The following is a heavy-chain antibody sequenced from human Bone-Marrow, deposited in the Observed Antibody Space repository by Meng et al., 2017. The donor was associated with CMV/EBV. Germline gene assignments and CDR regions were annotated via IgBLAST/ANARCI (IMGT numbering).Heavy chain of an antibody. CDR1: GYTVTDYY. CDR3: ARSSGWSRFDY. CDR2: INPNDDT. V-gene: IGHV1-2*02. J-gene: IGHJ4*02. D-gene: IGHD6-19*01. Sequence: QVQLVQLGAEVKTPGASVKVSCKASGYTVTDYYIHWVRQAPGQWLEWMGWINPNDDTNYAQNFQGRVTMTRDMSINTVYMELSRLTSDDTAVYYCARSSGWSRFDYWGLGTLVTVSS.